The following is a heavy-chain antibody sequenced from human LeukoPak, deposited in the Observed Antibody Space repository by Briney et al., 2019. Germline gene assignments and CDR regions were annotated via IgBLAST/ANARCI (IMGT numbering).Heavy chain of an antibody. CDR1: GFTFRTYA. CDR3: AFPRIAVAGPLDY. D-gene: IGHD6-19*01. Sequence: GGSLRLSCAASGFTFRTYAMSWVRQAPGKGLEWVSSISNSGSSTYSADSVKGRFTISRDNSKNTLYLQLNSLRAEDTAVYYWAFPRIAVAGPLDYWGQGTLVTVSS. J-gene: IGHJ4*02. CDR2: ISNSGSST. V-gene: IGHV3-23*01.